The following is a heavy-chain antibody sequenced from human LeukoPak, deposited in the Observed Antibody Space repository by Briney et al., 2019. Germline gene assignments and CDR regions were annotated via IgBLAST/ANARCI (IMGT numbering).Heavy chain of an antibody. CDR2: INHSGST. CDR1: GGSFSGYY. D-gene: IGHD2-2*01. CDR3: ARYCSSTSCYGHKSYSSS. Sequence: SETLSLTCAVYGGSFSGYYWSWIRQPPGKGLEWMGEINHSGSTNYNPSLKSRVTISVDTSKNQFSLKLSSVTAADTAVYYCARYCSSTSCYGHKSYSSSWGQGTLVTVSS. J-gene: IGHJ4*02. V-gene: IGHV4-34*01.